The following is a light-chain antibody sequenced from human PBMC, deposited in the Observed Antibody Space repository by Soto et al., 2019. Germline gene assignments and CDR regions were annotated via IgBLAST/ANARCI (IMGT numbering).Light chain of an antibody. CDR2: GAT. J-gene: IGKJ1*01. Sequence: DIQVTQSPSFVSASVGDRITITCRASQGISNWLAWYQQHPGKAPKLLIYGATSLHSGVPSRFSGSGSGTEFSLTISGLQPDDFATDYCQQADSFARFGQGTKIDMK. CDR1: QGISNW. V-gene: IGKV1-12*01. CDR3: QQADSFAR.